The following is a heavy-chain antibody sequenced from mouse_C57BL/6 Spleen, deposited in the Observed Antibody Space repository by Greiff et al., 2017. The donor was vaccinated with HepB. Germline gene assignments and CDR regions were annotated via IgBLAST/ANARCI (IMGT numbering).Heavy chain of an antibody. V-gene: IGHV1-53*01. J-gene: IGHJ4*01. D-gene: IGHD1-1*01. CDR3: AREGTTVGYAMDY. CDR1: GYTFTSYW. Sequence: QVQLQQSGTELVKPGASVKLSCKASGYTFTSYWMHWVKQRPGQGLEWIGNINPSNGGTNYNEKFKSKATLTVDESSSTAYMQLSSLTSEDSAVYYCAREGTTVGYAMDYWGQGTSVTVSS. CDR2: INPSNGGT.